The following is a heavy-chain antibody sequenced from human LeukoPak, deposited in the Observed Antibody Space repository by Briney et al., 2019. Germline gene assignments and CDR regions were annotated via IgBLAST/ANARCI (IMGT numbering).Heavy chain of an antibody. V-gene: IGHV6-1*01. CDR1: GFSVSSYAAA. CDR3: ERDVVSGWYFFDY. J-gene: IGHJ4*02. D-gene: IGHD6-19*01. CDR2: TYYRSTWNN. Sequence: SQTLSLTCAISGFSVSSYAAAWNWLSPSPSRGLEWLVRTYYRSTWNNDYAVSVRSRITINTDASKNHFSLQVDSLTPEDAAVYYCERDVVSGWYFFDYWGQGTLVTVPS.